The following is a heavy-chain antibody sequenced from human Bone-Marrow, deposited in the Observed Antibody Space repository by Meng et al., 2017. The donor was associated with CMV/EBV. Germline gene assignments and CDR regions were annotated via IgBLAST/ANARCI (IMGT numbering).Heavy chain of an antibody. CDR2: IYYSGST. D-gene: IGHD3-3*01. J-gene: IGHJ5*02. Sequence: SETLSLTCTVSGGSISSYYWSWIRQPPGKGLEWIGYIYYSGSTNYNPSLKSRVTISVDTSKNQFSLKLSSVTAADTAVYYCARHGPYYDFWSGYYWGGWFDPWGQGTLVTVSS. CDR1: GGSISSYY. CDR3: ARHGPYYDFWSGYYWGGWFDP. V-gene: IGHV4-59*01.